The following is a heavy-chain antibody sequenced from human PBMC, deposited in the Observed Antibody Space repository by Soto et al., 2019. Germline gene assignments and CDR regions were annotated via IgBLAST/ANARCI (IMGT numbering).Heavy chain of an antibody. J-gene: IGHJ6*02. CDR1: GGTFSSSG. CDR3: ARWPQPRYTADPYAVDV. CDR2: IVPSLDTT. V-gene: IGHV1-69*11. Sequence: QVHLVQSGTEVKKPGSSVKVSCKASGGTFSSSGFSWVRQAPGQGLEWMGMIVPSLDTTNYAQKFQARVTITADEVTSTADMELRSLRSADTAVYYCARWPQPRYTADPYAVDVWGQGTRVIVSS. D-gene: IGHD3-16*02.